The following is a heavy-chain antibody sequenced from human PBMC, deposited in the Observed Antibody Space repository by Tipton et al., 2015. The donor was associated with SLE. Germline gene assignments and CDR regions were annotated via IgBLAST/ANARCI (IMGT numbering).Heavy chain of an antibody. Sequence: QSGPEVKEPGASVKVSCKTSGFTFSAFYLHWVRQAPGQGPEWMAWINLNSGVTNYAQNLQGRVTMTRDTSIDTAYMDLSSLKSDDTAVYYCVTSTGYRTSWSAFDIWGQGTMVTVSS. CDR2: INLNSGVT. J-gene: IGHJ3*02. V-gene: IGHV1-2*02. CDR1: GFTFSAFY. CDR3: VTSTGYRTSWSAFDI. D-gene: IGHD6-13*01.